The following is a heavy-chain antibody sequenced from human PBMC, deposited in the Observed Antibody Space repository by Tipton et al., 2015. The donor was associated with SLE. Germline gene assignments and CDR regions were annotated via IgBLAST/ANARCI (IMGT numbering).Heavy chain of an antibody. CDR1: GYSISSGYY. CDR2: IHYSGGT. D-gene: IGHD3-3*01. V-gene: IGHV4-38-2*02. CDR3: ASLDFWSGYWGFQH. J-gene: IGHJ1*01. Sequence: GSLRLSCTVSGYSISSGYYWGWIRQPPGKGLEWIGSIHYSGGTYYNPSLKSRGTISVDTSKNQFSLKLTSVTAADTAVYYCASLDFWSGYWGFQHWGQGTLVTVSS.